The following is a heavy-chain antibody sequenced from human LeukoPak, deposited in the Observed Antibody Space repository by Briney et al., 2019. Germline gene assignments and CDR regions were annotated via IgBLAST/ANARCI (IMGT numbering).Heavy chain of an antibody. V-gene: IGHV4-34*01. D-gene: IGHD2-15*01. CDR2: INHSGST. CDR3: ARGSSSSGLYYFDY. CDR1: GGSFSGYY. J-gene: IGHJ4*02. Sequence: SETLSLTCAVYGGSFSGYYWSWIRQPPGKGLEWIGEINHSGSTNYNPSLKSRVTISVDTSKNQFSLKLSSVTAADTAVYYCARGSSSSGLYYFDYWGRGTLVTVSS.